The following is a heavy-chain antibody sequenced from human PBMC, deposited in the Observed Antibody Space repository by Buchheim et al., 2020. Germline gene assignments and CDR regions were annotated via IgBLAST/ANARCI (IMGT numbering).Heavy chain of an antibody. CDR2: VSHGGDA. V-gene: IGHV4-34*01. CDR3: ARGEASGSYYPYFDS. J-gene: IGHJ4*02. CDR1: GGSFSGYY. Sequence: QVQLRQWGAGLLKPSETLSLTCAVYGGSFSGYYWSWIRQSAGRGLEWIGEVSHGGDANYNPSLQTRLIISLDTSKNQFSLKLSSVTAADTSVYYCARGEASGSYYPYFDSWGRGTL. D-gene: IGHD3-10*01.